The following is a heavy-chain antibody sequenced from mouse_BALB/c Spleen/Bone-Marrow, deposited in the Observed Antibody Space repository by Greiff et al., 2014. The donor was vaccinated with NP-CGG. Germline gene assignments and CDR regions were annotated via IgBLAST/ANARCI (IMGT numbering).Heavy chain of an antibody. CDR1: GFSLTNYG. D-gene: IGHD4-1*02. V-gene: IGHV2-9*02. Sequence: VKVVESGPGLVAPSQSLSITCTVSGFSLTNYGIHWVRQPPGKGLEWLGVIWAGGSTNYNSALMSRLSITKDNSKSQVFLKMNSLQTDDAAMYYYASTGAGAMDYWGQGTSVTVSS. J-gene: IGHJ4*01. CDR3: ASTGAGAMDY. CDR2: IWAGGST.